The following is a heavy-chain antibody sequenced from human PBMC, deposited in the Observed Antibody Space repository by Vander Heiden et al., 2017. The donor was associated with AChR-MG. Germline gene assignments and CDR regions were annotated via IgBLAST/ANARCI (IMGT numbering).Heavy chain of an antibody. CDR3: ARHAGGYYGSGKLRDFDY. J-gene: IGHJ4*02. D-gene: IGHD3-10*01. CDR1: GGSISSSSYY. V-gene: IGHV4-39*01. Sequence: QLQLQESGPGLVKPSETLSLTCTVSGGSISSSSYYWGWIRQPPGKGLEWIGSIYYSGSTYYNPSLKRRVTISVDTSKNQFSLKLSSVTAAETAVYYCARHAGGYYGSGKLRDFDYWGQGTLVTVSS. CDR2: IYYSGST.